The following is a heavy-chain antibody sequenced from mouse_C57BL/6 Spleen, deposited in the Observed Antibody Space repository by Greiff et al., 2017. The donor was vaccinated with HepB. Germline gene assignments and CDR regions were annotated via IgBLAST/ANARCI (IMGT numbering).Heavy chain of an antibody. V-gene: IGHV3-8*01. CDR1: GYSITSDY. D-gene: IGHD1-1*01. CDR2: ISYSGST. CDR3: ARYAFITTVVDWYFDV. J-gene: IGHJ1*03. Sequence: EVQRVESGPGLAKPSQTLSLTCSVTGYSITSDYWNWIRKFPGNKLEYMGYISYSGSTYYNPSLKSRISITRDTSKNQYYLQLNSVTTEDTATYYCARYAFITTVVDWYFDVWGTGTTVTVSS.